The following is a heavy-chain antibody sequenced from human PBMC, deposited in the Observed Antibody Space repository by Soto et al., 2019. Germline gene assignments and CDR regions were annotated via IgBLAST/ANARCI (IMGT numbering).Heavy chain of an antibody. V-gene: IGHV1-18*01. J-gene: IGHJ4*02. D-gene: IGHD2-15*01. CDR3: ARELCSGGRCYDAY. Sequence: RASVKVSCKASGYTFTSYGISWVRQAPGQGLEWMGWISAYNGNTNYAQKLQGRVTMTTDTSTSTAYMELRSLRSDDTAVYYCARELCSGGRCYDAYWGQGTLVTVSS. CDR1: GYTFTSYG. CDR2: ISAYNGNT.